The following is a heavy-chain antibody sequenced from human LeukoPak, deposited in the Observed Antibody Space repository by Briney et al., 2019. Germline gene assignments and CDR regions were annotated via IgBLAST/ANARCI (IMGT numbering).Heavy chain of an antibody. CDR3: ARDTLGEGEDANYAVYYFDY. J-gene: IGHJ4*02. Sequence: AGGSLRLSCAASGFTFSSYEMNWVRQAPGKGLEWVSYISSSGSTIYYADSVKGRFTISRDNGKNSLDLQMNSLRAVDTAVYYCARDTLGEGEDANYAVYYFDYWGQGTVVTVSS. V-gene: IGHV3-48*03. CDR2: ISSSGSTI. CDR1: GFTFSSYE. D-gene: IGHD4/OR15-4a*01.